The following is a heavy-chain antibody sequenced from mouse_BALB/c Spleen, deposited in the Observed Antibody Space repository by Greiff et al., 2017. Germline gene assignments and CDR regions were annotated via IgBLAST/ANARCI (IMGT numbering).Heavy chain of an antibody. Sequence: EVKLMESGPSLVKPSQTLSLTCSVTGDSITSGYWNWIRKFPGNKLEYMGYISYSGSTYYNPSLKSRISITRDTSKNQYYLQLNSVTTEDTATYYCARRNGYYWYFDVWGAGTTVTVSS. CDR1: GDSITSGY. CDR2: ISYSGST. CDR3: ARRNGYYWYFDV. V-gene: IGHV3-8*02. J-gene: IGHJ1*01. D-gene: IGHD2-2*01.